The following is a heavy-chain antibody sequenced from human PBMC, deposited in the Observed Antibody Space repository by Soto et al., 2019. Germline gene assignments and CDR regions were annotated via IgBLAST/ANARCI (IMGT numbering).Heavy chain of an antibody. D-gene: IGHD3-22*01. CDR1: GGTFSSYA. V-gene: IGHV1-69*06. Sequence: SVKVSCKASGGTFSSYAISWVRQAPGQGLEWMGGIIPIFGTANYAQKFQGRVTITADKSTSTAYMELSSLRSEDTAVYYCARDHYYYDSSRIHYWGQGTLVAVYS. J-gene: IGHJ4*02. CDR3: ARDHYYYDSSRIHY. CDR2: IIPIFGTA.